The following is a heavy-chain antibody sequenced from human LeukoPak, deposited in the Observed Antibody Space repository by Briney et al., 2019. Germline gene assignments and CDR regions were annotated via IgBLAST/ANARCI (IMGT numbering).Heavy chain of an antibody. CDR1: GFTFSSYW. D-gene: IGHD5-24*01. Sequence: PGGSLRLSWAASGFTFSSYWMSWVRQAPGKGLEWVANIKQDGSEKYYVDSVKGRFTISRDNAKNSLYLQMNSLRAEDTAVYYCARARDGYNWGAFDIWGQGTMVTVSS. J-gene: IGHJ3*02. V-gene: IGHV3-7*01. CDR2: IKQDGSEK. CDR3: ARARDGYNWGAFDI.